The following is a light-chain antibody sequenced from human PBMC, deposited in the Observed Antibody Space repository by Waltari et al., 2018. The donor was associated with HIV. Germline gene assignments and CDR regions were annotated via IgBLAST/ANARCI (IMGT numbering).Light chain of an antibody. CDR2: YDD. V-gene: IGLV1-36*01. CDR1: SSNIGKNA. J-gene: IGLJ3*02. Sequence: QSVLTQPPSVSAAPRQRVSISCSGSSSNIGKNAVNWYQQIPGTAPRLLIYYDDLVPSGVSDRFSGSKPGTSASLAISGLQSEDEADYYCAAWDDTLNGWVFGGGTKLTVL. CDR3: AAWDDTLNGWV.